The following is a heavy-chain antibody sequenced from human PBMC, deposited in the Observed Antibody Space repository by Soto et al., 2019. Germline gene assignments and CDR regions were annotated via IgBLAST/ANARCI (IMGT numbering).Heavy chain of an antibody. J-gene: IGHJ4*02. V-gene: IGHV4-39*01. CDR2: IHYSGST. D-gene: IGHD3-22*01. CDR3: ASQHYYDSSGYYVGY. Sequence: PSETLSLTCTVSGGSISINIYYWCWIRQPPGKGLEWIGNIHYSGSTYYDSSLKTRVTISVDTSKNQFSLKLSSVTAADTAVYYCASQHYYDSSGYYVGYWGQGTLVTVSS. CDR1: GGSISINIYY.